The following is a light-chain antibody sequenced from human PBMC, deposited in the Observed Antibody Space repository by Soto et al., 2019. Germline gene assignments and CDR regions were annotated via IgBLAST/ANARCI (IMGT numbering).Light chain of an antibody. CDR3: QQSYSTPRT. CDR1: QSISTY. J-gene: IGKJ2*02. V-gene: IGKV1-39*01. CDR2: AAS. Sequence: DIPMTQSPSSLSASVGDRVTITCRASQSISTYLNWYQQKVGKAPKLLIYAASSLQRGVPSRLSGSGAGTDYTLPISSLQPEDFATYYCQQSYSTPRTFGEGTKLEIK.